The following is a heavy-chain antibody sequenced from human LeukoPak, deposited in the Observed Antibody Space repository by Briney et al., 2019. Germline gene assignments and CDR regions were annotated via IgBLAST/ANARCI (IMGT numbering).Heavy chain of an antibody. CDR2: TYYRSKWYN. V-gene: IGHV6-1*01. J-gene: IGHJ4*02. D-gene: IGHD3-22*01. CDR3: ARAPEAYDSCGCDY. CDR1: GDSVSSNSAA. Sequence: SQTLSLTCAMSGDSVSSNSAAWDWIRQSPSRCLEWLGRTYYRSKWYNDYALSVKSRITINPDTAKNHFSLQLQSVTPEDTAVYYCARAPEAYDSCGCDYWGQGALVTVSS.